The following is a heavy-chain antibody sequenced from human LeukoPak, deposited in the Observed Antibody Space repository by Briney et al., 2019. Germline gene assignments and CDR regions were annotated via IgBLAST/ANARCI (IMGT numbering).Heavy chain of an antibody. CDR1: GGSISSYY. Sequence: KSSETLSLTCTVSGGSISSYYWSWIRQPPGKGLEWIGYIYYSGSTNYNPSLKSRVTISVDTSKNQFSLKLSSVTAADTAVYYCARVVRATYYDFWSAPVGWFDPWGQGTLVTVSS. CDR3: ARVVRATYYDFWSAPVGWFDP. D-gene: IGHD3-3*01. CDR2: IYYSGST. J-gene: IGHJ5*02. V-gene: IGHV4-59*01.